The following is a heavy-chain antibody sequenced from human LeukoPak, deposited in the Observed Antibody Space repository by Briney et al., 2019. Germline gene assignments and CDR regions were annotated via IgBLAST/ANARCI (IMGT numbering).Heavy chain of an antibody. J-gene: IGHJ3*02. V-gene: IGHV3-9*01. D-gene: IGHD3-10*01. Sequence: GGSLRLSCAASGFTFDDYAMHWVRQAPGKGLEWVSGISWNSGSIGYADSVKGRFTISRDNAKNSLYLQMSSLRAEDTALYYCAKDRGFGVLGAFDIWGQGTMVTVSS. CDR1: GFTFDDYA. CDR3: AKDRGFGVLGAFDI. CDR2: ISWNSGSI.